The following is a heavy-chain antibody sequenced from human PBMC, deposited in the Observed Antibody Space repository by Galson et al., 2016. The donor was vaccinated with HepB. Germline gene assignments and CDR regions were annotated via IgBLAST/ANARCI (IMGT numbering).Heavy chain of an antibody. D-gene: IGHD2-2*01. J-gene: IGHJ4*02. Sequence: SLRLSCAASGFTFSSYGMHWVRQAPGKGLEWVAVIWYDGSNKYYADSVKGRITISRDNSKNTLFLQMISLRAEGTAVYYCAREMAIVAAATFDYWGQGTLVTVSS. V-gene: IGHV3-33*01. CDR1: GFTFSSYG. CDR3: AREMAIVAAATFDY. CDR2: IWYDGSNK.